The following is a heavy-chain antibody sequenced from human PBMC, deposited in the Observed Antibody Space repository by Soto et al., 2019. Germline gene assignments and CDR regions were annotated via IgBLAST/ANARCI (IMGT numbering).Heavy chain of an antibody. V-gene: IGHV1-69*01. J-gene: IGHJ4*02. CDR2: IIPIFGTA. D-gene: IGHD6-19*01. CDR3: VAHISSGWYEEGGWGRGRKYYFDY. CDR1: GGTFSSYA. Sequence: QVQLVQSGAEVKKPGSSVKVSCKASGGTFSSYAISWVRQAPGQGLEWMGGIIPIFGTANYAQKFQGRVTITVDESTITANTELRRLRPEETAVYYCVAHISSGWYEEGGWGRGRKYYFDYWGQGTLVTVSS.